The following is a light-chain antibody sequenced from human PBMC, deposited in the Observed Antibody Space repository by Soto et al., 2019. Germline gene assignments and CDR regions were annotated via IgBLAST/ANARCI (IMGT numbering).Light chain of an antibody. CDR1: SSDVGGYNY. J-gene: IGLJ2*01. CDR2: DVS. CDR3: SSYTSISTLV. V-gene: IGLV2-14*01. Sequence: QSALTQPASVSGSPGQSITISCTGTSSDVGGYNYVSWYQQHPGKAPKLMIYDVSNRPSEVSNRFSGSKSGNTASLTISGLQAEDEADYFCSSYTSISTLVFGGGTKVTVL.